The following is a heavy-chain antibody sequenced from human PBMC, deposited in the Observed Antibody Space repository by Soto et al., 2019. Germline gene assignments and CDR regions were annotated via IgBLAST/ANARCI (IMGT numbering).Heavy chain of an antibody. D-gene: IGHD3-9*01. CDR2: ISGNGGGT. CDR1: GFRFSSYA. Sequence: EVQLLESGGGLVQPGGSLRLSCAASGFRFSSYAMSWVRQAPGKGLEWVTAISGNGGGTYYADSVKGRFTVSRDNSKNPLFFEMNSLRDEDTGVYFCAKERGDDIFAGFNYWGQGTLVTVSS. CDR3: AKERGDDIFAGFNY. V-gene: IGHV3-23*01. J-gene: IGHJ4*02.